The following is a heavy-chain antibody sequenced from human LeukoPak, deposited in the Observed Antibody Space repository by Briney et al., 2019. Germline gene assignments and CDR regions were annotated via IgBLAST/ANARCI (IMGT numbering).Heavy chain of an antibody. CDR2: IIPIFGTA. D-gene: IGHD2-2*01. J-gene: IGHJ5*02. CDR3: ARSLDLGYCSSTSCHPYWFDP. V-gene: IGHV1-69*13. CDR1: GGTFSSYA. Sequence: ASVKVSCKASGGTFSSYAISRVRQAPGQGLEWMGGIIPIFGTANYAQKFQGRVTITADESTSTAYMELSSLRSEDTAVYYCARSLDLGYCSSTSCHPYWFDPWGQGTLVTVSS.